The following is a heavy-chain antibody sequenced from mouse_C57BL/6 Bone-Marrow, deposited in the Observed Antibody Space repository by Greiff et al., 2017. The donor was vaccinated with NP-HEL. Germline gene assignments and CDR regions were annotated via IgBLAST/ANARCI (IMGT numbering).Heavy chain of an antibody. CDR1: GYTFTDYN. D-gene: IGHD1-1*01. V-gene: IGHV1-18*01. J-gene: IGHJ2*01. CDR3: ARRITTVVGYYFDY. CDR2: INPNNGGT. Sequence: VQLQQSGPELVKPGASVKIPCKASGYTFTDYNMDWVKQSHGKSLEWIGDINPNNGGTIYNQKFKGKATLTVDKSSSTAYMELRSLTSEDTAVYYCARRITTVVGYYFDYWGQGTTLTVSS.